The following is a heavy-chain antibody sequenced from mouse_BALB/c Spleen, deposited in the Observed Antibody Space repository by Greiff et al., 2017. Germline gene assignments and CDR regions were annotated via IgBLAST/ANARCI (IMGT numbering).Heavy chain of an antibody. CDR1: GFAFSSYD. J-gene: IGHJ4*01. CDR2: ISSGGGST. Sequence: EVKLVESGGGLVKPGGSLKLSCAASGFAFSSYDMSWVRQTPEKRLEWVAYISSGGGSTYYPDTVKGRFTISSDNAKNTLYLQMSSLKSEDTAMYYCARLGRYYAMDYWGQGTSVTVSS. D-gene: IGHD4-1*01. CDR3: ARLGRYYAMDY. V-gene: IGHV5-12-1*01.